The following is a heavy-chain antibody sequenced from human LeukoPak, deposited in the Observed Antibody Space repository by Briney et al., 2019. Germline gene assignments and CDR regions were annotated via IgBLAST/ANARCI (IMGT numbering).Heavy chain of an antibody. D-gene: IGHD2-21*02. Sequence: SETLSLTCTVSGGSISSYYWSWIRQPPGKGLEWIGYIYYSGSTNYNPSLKSRVTISVDTSKNQFSLKLSSVTAADTAVYYCARDYYCGGDCYADDAFGIWGQGTMVTVSS. CDR2: IYYSGST. CDR1: GGSISSYY. CDR3: ARDYYCGGDCYADDAFGI. J-gene: IGHJ3*02. V-gene: IGHV4-59*01.